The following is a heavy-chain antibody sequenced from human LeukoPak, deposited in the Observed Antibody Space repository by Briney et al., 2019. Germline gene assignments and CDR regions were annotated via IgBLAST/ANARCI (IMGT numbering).Heavy chain of an antibody. V-gene: IGHV3-53*01. D-gene: IGHD3-22*01. CDR2: IYSSGAT. CDR1: GLALSSNC. J-gene: IGHJ4*02. CDR3: ARDRDTSGYIFDY. Sequence: GGSLRLSCAASGLALSSNCMRWVRQAPGKGLEWVSVIYSSGATFYADSVRGRFTISRDNSKNTVDLQMNSLRAEDTAVYYCARDRDTSGYIFDYWGRGTLVTVSS.